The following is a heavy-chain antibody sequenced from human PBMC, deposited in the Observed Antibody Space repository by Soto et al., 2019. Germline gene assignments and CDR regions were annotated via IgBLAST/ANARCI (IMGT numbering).Heavy chain of an antibody. J-gene: IGHJ4*02. CDR3: SHILLGAACAY. CDR1: GFSLSTSGVG. V-gene: IGHV2-5*02. D-gene: IGHD1-26*01. CDR2: IYWDDDK. Sequence: QITLKASGPTLVKPTQTLTLTCTFSGFSLSTSGVGVGWIRQPPGTALEWLALIYWDDDKRYSPSLKSRLTITKDTSKNPVVLTMTNMDPVDTATYYCSHILLGAACAYWGQGTLVTVS.